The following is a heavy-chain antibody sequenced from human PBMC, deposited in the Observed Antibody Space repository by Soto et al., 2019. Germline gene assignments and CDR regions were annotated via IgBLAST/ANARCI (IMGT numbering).Heavy chain of an antibody. Sequence: PGGSLRLSCAASGVTFSSYVMSWVRQSPAKGLEWVSAISGSGGDTYHADSVKGRFTISRDNTKNTLFLQMNSLKAEDTAVYYCAKGSASSRPYYFDCWGQGTLVTVSS. CDR2: ISGSGGDT. CDR3: AKGSASSRPYYFDC. V-gene: IGHV3-23*01. J-gene: IGHJ4*02. D-gene: IGHD2-2*01. CDR1: GVTFSSYV.